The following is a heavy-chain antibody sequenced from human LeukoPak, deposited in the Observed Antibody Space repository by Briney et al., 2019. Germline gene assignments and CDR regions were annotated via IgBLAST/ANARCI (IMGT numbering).Heavy chain of an antibody. CDR1: SGSIGRGGYY. V-gene: IGHV4-31*03. CDR2: IYYSGST. CDR3: ARVGPYSSSSFSWFDP. D-gene: IGHD6-6*01. J-gene: IGHJ5*02. Sequence: SHTLSLTCTVSSGSIGRGGYYWRWLRQHPGKGLEWIGYIYYSGSTYYNPSLKSRVTISVDTSKNQFSLKLSSVTAADTAVYYCARVGPYSSSSFSWFDPWGQGTLVTVSA.